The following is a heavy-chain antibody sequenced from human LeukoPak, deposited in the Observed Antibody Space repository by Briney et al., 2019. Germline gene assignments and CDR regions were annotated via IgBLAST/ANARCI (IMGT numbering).Heavy chain of an antibody. D-gene: IGHD1-20*01. J-gene: IGHJ4*02. V-gene: IGHV1-18*01. CDR3: ARAPITGTTDPDFDY. Sequence: GASVKVSCKASGGTFSSYAISWVRQAPGQGLEWMGWISAYNGNTNYAQKLQGRVTMTTDTSTSTAYMELRSLRSEDTAVYYCARAPITGTTDPDFDYWGQGTLVTVSS. CDR2: ISAYNGNT. CDR1: GGTFSSYA.